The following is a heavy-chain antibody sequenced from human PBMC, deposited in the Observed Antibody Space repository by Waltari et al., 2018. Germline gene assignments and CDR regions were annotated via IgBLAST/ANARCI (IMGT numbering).Heavy chain of an antibody. J-gene: IGHJ4*02. Sequence: EVELLESGGGLVQPGGTLRLPCAASGFTFNNFAVSWVRQAPGKGLEWVSAISGSGGTTYYADSVKGRFTISRDNSRNVLYLQMNTLSAEDTAVYYCAKDRCTDGQCYTYFDYWGQGALITVSS. CDR1: GFTFNNFA. V-gene: IGHV3-23*01. D-gene: IGHD2-8*01. CDR2: ISGSGGTT. CDR3: AKDRCTDGQCYTYFDY.